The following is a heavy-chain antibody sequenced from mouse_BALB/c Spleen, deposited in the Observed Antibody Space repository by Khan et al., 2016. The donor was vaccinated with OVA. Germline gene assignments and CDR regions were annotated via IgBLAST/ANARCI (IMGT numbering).Heavy chain of an antibody. CDR3: ARLAYYYNSEGFAY. D-gene: IGHD1-1*01. J-gene: IGHJ3*01. CDR2: ISSGGSYT. CDR1: GFTFSTYG. V-gene: IGHV5-6*01. Sequence: EVELVESGGDLVKPGGSLKLSCAASGFTFSTYGMSWVRQTPDKRLEWVATISSGGSYTYYPDNVKGLFTISRDNAKNTLDLQMSSLKSEYTAMYYCARLAYYYNSEGFAYWGQGTLVTVSA.